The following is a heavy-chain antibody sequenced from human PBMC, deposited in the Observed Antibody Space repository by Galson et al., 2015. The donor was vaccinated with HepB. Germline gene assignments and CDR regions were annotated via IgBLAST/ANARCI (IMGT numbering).Heavy chain of an antibody. J-gene: IGHJ4*02. CDR2: INQDGSAT. CDR3: AKDHGRVGATNDY. V-gene: IGHV3-7*03. Sequence: SLRLSCAASGFTFNSYWMSWVRQAPGKGLEWVANINQDGSATYYVDPVKGRFTISRDNAKNSQYLQMNSLRAEDTAVYYCAKDHGRVGATNDYWGQGILVTVSS. CDR1: GFTFNSYW. D-gene: IGHD1-26*01.